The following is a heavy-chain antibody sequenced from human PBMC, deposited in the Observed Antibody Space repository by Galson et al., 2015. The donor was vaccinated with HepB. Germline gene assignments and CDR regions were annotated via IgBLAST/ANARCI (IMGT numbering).Heavy chain of an antibody. CDR2: IEGTGRT. CDR3: AIGIEMVTIADY. CDR1: GFTVNSNY. Sequence: SLRLSCAASGFTVNSNYMSWVRLTPGRGLEWVSAIEGTGRTDYADSVEGQFTISGDNSKNTLYLQMNSLRAEDTAVYYCAIGIEMVTIADYWGPGTLVTVSS. V-gene: IGHV3-53*01. D-gene: IGHD5-24*01. J-gene: IGHJ4*02.